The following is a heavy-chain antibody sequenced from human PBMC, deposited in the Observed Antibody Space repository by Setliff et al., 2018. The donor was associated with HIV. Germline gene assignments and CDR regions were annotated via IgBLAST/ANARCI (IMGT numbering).Heavy chain of an antibody. CDR2: INHSGST. Sequence: SETLSLTCAVYGGSLSGYHWSWIRQSPEKGLEWIGEINHSGSTNYNPSLKSRVTMSVDTSKNQFSLKLSSVTAPDTAVYYCARGGGYDRSGYYPFDYWGQGTPVTVSS. D-gene: IGHD3-22*01. CDR3: ARGGGYDRSGYYPFDY. V-gene: IGHV4-34*01. CDR1: GGSLSGYH. J-gene: IGHJ4*02.